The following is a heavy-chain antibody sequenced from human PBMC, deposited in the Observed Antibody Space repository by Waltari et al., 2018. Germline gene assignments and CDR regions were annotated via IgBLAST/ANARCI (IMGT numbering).Heavy chain of an antibody. Sequence: QVQLQESGPGLVQPSGTLSLTCAVSGGSISSNYWWSWVRQSPDKGLAWIGQIHHSGRIIYNPSLKSRVTISEDTSKNQFSLKVNAVTAADTAVYYCASDRGVGLYLDNWGQGTLVSVSS. J-gene: IGHJ4*02. CDR3: ASDRGVGLYLDN. CDR2: IHHSGRI. CDR1: GGSISSNYW. V-gene: IGHV4-4*02. D-gene: IGHD2-8*02.